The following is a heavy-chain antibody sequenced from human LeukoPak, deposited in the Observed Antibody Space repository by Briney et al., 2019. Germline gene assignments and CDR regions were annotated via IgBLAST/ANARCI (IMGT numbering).Heavy chain of an antibody. V-gene: IGHV3-23*01. CDR2: ISGSGGST. D-gene: IGHD1-14*01. Sequence: GGSLRLSCAASGFTFSSYAMSWVRQAPGKGLEWVSAISGSGGSTYYADSVKGRFTISRDNSKNTLYLQMNSLRAEDTAVYYCAKDLKPRPAYYYYYYMDVWGKGTTVTVSS. CDR1: GFTFSSYA. CDR3: AKDLKPRPAYYYYYYMDV. J-gene: IGHJ6*03.